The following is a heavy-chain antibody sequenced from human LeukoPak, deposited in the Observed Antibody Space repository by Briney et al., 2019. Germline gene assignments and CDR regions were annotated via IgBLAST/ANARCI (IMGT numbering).Heavy chain of an antibody. Sequence: GGSLRLSCEASGFTLDDYNFNWVRQAPGKGVEWVASIRSYSSYIHYADSVKGRFTISRDDAKKSLYLQMNSLRAEDTAVYFCARYAEVYYYIDVWGTGTTVTVSS. D-gene: IGHD2-8*01. CDR2: IRSYSSYI. J-gene: IGHJ6*03. CDR1: GFTLDDYN. V-gene: IGHV3-21*01. CDR3: ARYAEVYYYIDV.